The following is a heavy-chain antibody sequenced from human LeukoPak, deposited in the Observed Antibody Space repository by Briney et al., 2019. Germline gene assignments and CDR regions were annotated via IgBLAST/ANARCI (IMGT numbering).Heavy chain of an antibody. V-gene: IGHV3-30*03. J-gene: IGHJ4*02. CDR3: TTKVVRGNSGYDYDD. CDR2: ISSDGNDK. Sequence: HPGGSLRLSCAASGVTFSSYGMHWVRQAPGKGLDWVALISSDGNDKLYGDSVEGRFTISRDDSKRTLYLQMNSLRAEDTAVYYCTTKVVRGNSGYDYDDWGQGTLVTVSS. D-gene: IGHD5-12*01. CDR1: GVTFSSYG.